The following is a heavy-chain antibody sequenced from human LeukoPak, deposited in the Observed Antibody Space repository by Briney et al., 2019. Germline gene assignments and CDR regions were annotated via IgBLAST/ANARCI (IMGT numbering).Heavy chain of an antibody. J-gene: IGHJ4*02. Sequence: ASVKVSCKASGYTFTSYGISWVRQAPGQGLEWMGWISAYNGNTNYAQKLQGRVTMTTDTSTSTAYMELRSLRSDDTAVYYCARDLTPITFGGVIVDYWGQGTLVTVSS. V-gene: IGHV1-18*01. CDR1: GYTFTSYG. CDR2: ISAYNGNT. CDR3: ARDLTPITFGGVIVDY. D-gene: IGHD3-16*02.